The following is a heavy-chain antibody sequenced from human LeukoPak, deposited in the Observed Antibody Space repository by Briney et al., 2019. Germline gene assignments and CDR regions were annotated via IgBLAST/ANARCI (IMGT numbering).Heavy chain of an antibody. D-gene: IGHD5-12*01. V-gene: IGHV3-7*01. J-gene: IGHJ4*02. CDR1: GFTFSSYW. CDR3: ARDLPYNSGYDFYFDY. CDR2: IKQDGSEK. Sequence: GGSLRLSCAASGFTFSSYWMSWVRQAPGKGLEWVANIKQDGSEKYYVDSVEGRFTISRDNAKNSLYLQMNSLRAEDTAVYYCARDLPYNSGYDFYFDYWGQGTLVTVSS.